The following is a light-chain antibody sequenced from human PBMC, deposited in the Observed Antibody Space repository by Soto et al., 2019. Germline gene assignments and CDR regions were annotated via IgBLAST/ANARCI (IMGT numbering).Light chain of an antibody. CDR1: QSVSNPY. CDR3: QQHDSSPWM. V-gene: IGKV3-20*01. Sequence: VLTQSPGTLFLSPGERANLSCRARQSVSNPYVAWYQHIPGQTPRLLSDGASNRATGIPDRFSGSGSGTDFTLTISRLEPEDFAVYYCQQHDSSPWMFGQGTKVDIK. J-gene: IGKJ1*01. CDR2: GAS.